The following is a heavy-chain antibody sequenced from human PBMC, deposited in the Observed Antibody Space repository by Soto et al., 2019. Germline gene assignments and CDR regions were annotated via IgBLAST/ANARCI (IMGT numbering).Heavy chain of an antibody. D-gene: IGHD6-13*01. Sequence: ASVKVSCKASGYTFTSYAMHWVRQAPGQRLEWMGWINAGNGNTKYSQKFQGRVTITRDTSASTAYMELSSLRSEDTAVYYCANDGQQLTWFDPWGQEPLVTVSS. CDR3: ANDGQQLTWFDP. CDR1: GYTFTSYA. CDR2: INAGNGNT. J-gene: IGHJ5*02. V-gene: IGHV1-3*01.